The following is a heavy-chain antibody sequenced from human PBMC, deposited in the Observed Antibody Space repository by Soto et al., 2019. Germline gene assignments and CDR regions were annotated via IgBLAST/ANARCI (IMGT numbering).Heavy chain of an antibody. CDR3: ADQNYGDSDY. CDR1: GGSISSHY. V-gene: IGHV4-59*11. CDR2: ISDTRGS. J-gene: IGHJ4*02. D-gene: IGHD4-17*01. Sequence: SETLSLTCTVSGGSISSHYWTWIRQPPGKRLEWIAYISDTRGSSYNPSLKSRGTISLDRSKNQFSLKLTSVAAADTAIYYCADQNYGDSDYWGQGTLVTVSS.